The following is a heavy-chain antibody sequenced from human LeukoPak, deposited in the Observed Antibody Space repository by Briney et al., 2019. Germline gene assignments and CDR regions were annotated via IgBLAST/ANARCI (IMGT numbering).Heavy chain of an antibody. Sequence: GGSLRLSCTASGFTFGDYAMSWVRQAPGKGLEWVGFIRSKAYGGTTEYAASVKGRFTISRDDSKSIAYLQMNSLKTEDTAVYYCTSSGYEGYYYYYYGMDVWGQGTTVTVSS. J-gene: IGHJ6*02. CDR2: IRSKAYGGTT. CDR1: GFTFGDYA. V-gene: IGHV3-49*04. CDR3: TSSGYEGYYYYYYGMDV. D-gene: IGHD5-12*01.